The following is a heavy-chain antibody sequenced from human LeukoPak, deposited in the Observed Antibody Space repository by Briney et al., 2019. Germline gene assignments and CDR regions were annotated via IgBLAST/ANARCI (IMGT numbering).Heavy chain of an antibody. CDR2: TPYSGDT. J-gene: IGHJ4*02. CDR3: VRSLATSGMY. Sequence: SETLSLTCTVSGDSISSSNYYWGWIRQPPGKGLEWIGSTPYSGDTVYNPSLKSRIIISVDTSKNRFSLKLTSVTAADTAVYYCVRSLATSGMYWGQGTLVTVSS. D-gene: IGHD6-13*01. CDR1: GDSISSSNYY. V-gene: IGHV4-39*01.